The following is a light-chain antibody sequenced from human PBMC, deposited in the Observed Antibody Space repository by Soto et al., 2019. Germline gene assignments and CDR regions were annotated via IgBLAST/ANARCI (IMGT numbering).Light chain of an antibody. CDR2: DAS. V-gene: IGKV3-11*01. J-gene: IGKJ1*01. Sequence: IVLTQSPATLSLSPGDRATLSCRASQSVSIYLAWYQQKPGQAPRLLIYDASNRATGIPARFSGSGSGTDFTLTISSLEPEDLAVYYCQQRSDWPRTFGQGTKVDIK. CDR3: QQRSDWPRT. CDR1: QSVSIY.